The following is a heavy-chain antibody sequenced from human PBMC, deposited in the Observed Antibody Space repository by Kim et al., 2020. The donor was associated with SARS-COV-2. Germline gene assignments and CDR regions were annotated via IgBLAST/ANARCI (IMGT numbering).Heavy chain of an antibody. Sequence: GGSLRLSCAASGFTFSSYGMHWVRQAPGKGLEWVAVISYDGSNKYYADSVKGRFTISRDNSKNTLYLQMNSLRAEDTAVYYCAKQAFMGQWLDGGMDVWGQGTTVTVSS. J-gene: IGHJ6*02. CDR2: ISYDGSNK. CDR3: AKQAFMGQWLDGGMDV. CDR1: GFTFSSYG. V-gene: IGHV3-30*18. D-gene: IGHD6-19*01.